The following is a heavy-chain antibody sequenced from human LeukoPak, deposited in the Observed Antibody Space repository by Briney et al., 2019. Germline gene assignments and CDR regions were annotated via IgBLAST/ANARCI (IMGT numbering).Heavy chain of an antibody. CDR2: ISGSSTDT. CDR3: ARDLVAAADNWFDP. Sequence: GGSLRLSCEASGFTFSDWYMGWIRQAPGKGLEYISYISGSSTDTNYADSVKGRFTISRDNAKNSLYLQMNSLRAEDTALYYCARDLVAAADNWFDPWGQGTLVTVSS. CDR1: GFTFSDWY. J-gene: IGHJ5*02. V-gene: IGHV3-11*06. D-gene: IGHD2-15*01.